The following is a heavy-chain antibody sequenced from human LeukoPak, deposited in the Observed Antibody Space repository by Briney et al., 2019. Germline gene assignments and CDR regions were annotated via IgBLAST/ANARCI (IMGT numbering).Heavy chain of an antibody. D-gene: IGHD4-17*01. V-gene: IGHV3-21*01. CDR2: ISSSSSYI. J-gene: IGHJ4*02. CDR3: ARRRTTVTTSLDY. Sequence: GGSLRLSCAASGFTFNNYGMNWVRQAPGKGLQWVSSISSSSSYISYADSVKGRFTISRDNAKNSLYLQMNSLRAEDTAVYYYARRRTTVTTSLDYWGQGTLVTVSS. CDR1: GFTFNNYG.